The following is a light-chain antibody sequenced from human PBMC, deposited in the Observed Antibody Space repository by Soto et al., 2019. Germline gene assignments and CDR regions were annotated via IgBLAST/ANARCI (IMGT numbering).Light chain of an antibody. J-gene: IGKJ4*01. CDR1: QSVWRS. Sequence: EIVLTQSPATLSLSPGNRVTLSCRASQSVWRSLAWYQQKPGQAPRLLIYSSSNRATGIPARFSGSGSGTDFTLTITSLESEDFGMYSCQQSSHWPPVFGGGTKLEIK. V-gene: IGKV3-11*01. CDR3: QQSSHWPPV. CDR2: SSS.